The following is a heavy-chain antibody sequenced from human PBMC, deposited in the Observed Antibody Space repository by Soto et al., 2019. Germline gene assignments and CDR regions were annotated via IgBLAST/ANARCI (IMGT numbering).Heavy chain of an antibody. CDR1: GFTFSSYG. V-gene: IGHV3-33*01. J-gene: IGHJ6*02. D-gene: IGHD3-3*01. Sequence: GGSLRLSCAASGFTFSSYGMHWVRQAPGKGLEWVTVIWYDGSNKYYADSVKGRFTISRDNSKNTLYLQMNSLRAEDTAVYYCARGGGESTIFGVAYYYGMDVWGQGTTVTVSS. CDR2: IWYDGSNK. CDR3: ARGGGESTIFGVAYYYGMDV.